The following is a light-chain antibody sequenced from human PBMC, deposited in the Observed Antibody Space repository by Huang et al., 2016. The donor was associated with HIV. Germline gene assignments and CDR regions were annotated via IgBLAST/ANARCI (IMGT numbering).Light chain of an antibody. CDR1: QSIKSW. J-gene: IGKJ1*01. V-gene: IGKV1-5*01. Sequence: DIQMTQSPSTLSASVGDRVTITCRASQSIKSWLAWYQQKPGKAPKLLIYDASTLESGVPSSFSGIASGTEFTLTISSLQPDNFATYYCQQYDDYPWTFGQGTKVEIK. CDR3: QQYDDYPWT. CDR2: DAS.